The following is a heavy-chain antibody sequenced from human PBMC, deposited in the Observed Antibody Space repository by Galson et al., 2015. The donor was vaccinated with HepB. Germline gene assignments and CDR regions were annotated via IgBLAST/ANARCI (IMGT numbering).Heavy chain of an antibody. CDR2: IKQDGSEK. CDR1: GFTFSSYW. V-gene: IGHV3-7*03. CDR3: ARQSGSYAFQN. Sequence: SLRLSCAASGFTFSSYWMSWVRQAPGKGLEWVANIKQDGSEKYYVDSVKGRFTISRDNAKNSLYLQMNSLRAEDTALYYCARQSGSYAFQNWGRGTLVTVSS. J-gene: IGHJ1*01. D-gene: IGHD1-26*01.